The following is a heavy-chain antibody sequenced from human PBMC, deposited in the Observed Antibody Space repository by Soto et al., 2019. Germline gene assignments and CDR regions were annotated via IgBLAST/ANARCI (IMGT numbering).Heavy chain of an antibody. CDR1: GYTFTNSY. CDR2: IDPSGGGT. CDR3: ARSRSLVP. J-gene: IGHJ5*02. Sequence: ASVKVSCKASGYTFTNSYIYWVRQAPGQGLEWMGMIDPSGGGTTYVQKFQGRVAMTRDTSTSTVYMELSSLRSEDTAVYYCARSRSLVPWGQGTLVTVSS. V-gene: IGHV1-46*03.